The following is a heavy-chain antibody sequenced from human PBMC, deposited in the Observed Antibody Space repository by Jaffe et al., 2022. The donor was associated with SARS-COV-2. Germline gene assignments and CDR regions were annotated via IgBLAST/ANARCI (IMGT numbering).Heavy chain of an antibody. Sequence: QLQLQESGPGLVKPSETLSLTCTVSGGSISSSSYYWGWIRQPPGKGLEWIGSIYYSGSTYYNPSLKSRVTISVDTSKNQFSLKLSSVTAADTAVYYCARVIVGASLHFDYWGQGTLVTVSS. CDR2: IYYSGST. D-gene: IGHD1-26*01. J-gene: IGHJ4*02. CDR3: ARVIVGASLHFDY. V-gene: IGHV4-39*01. CDR1: GGSISSSSYY.